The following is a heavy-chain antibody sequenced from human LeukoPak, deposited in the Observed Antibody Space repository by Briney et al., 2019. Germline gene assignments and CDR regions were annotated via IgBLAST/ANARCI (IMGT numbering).Heavy chain of an antibody. CDR1: GGTFSSYA. J-gene: IGHJ5*02. Sequence: SVKVSCKASGGTFSSYAISWVRQAPGQGLEWMGGIIPIFGTANYAQKFQGRVTITTDESTSTAYMELSSLRSEDTAVYYCAKDRPWQQLANWFDPWGQGTLVTVSS. CDR2: IIPIFGTA. CDR3: AKDRPWQQLANWFDP. D-gene: IGHD6-13*01. V-gene: IGHV1-69*05.